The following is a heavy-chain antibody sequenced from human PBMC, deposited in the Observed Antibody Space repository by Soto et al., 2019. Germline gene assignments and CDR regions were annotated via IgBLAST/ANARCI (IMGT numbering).Heavy chain of an antibody. D-gene: IGHD6-19*01. Sequence: EVQLVESGGGLVKPGGSLRLSCAASGFTFTNAWMNWVRQTPGKGLEWVGRVRSKTDGGTADYSAPVKGRFTISRDESKDTLCLQMNSLGTEDAGRYCCTTDGGSDWSGAHYWGQGTLVTVSP. V-gene: IGHV3-15*07. CDR1: GFTFTNAW. CDR3: TTDGGSDWSGAHY. J-gene: IGHJ4*02. CDR2: VRSKTDGGTA.